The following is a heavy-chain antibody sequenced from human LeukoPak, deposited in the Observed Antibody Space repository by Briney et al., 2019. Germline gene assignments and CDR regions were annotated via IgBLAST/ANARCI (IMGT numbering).Heavy chain of an antibody. CDR1: GFTVSSNY. Sequence: GGSLRLSCAASGFTVSSNYMSWVRQAPGKGLEWVSVIFSGGTTYYADSVKGRFTISRDNSKNTLYLQMNSLRAEDTAVYYCARAELRWSLDYWGQGTLVTVSS. D-gene: IGHD4-23*01. CDR3: ARAELRWSLDY. V-gene: IGHV3-53*01. J-gene: IGHJ4*02. CDR2: IFSGGTT.